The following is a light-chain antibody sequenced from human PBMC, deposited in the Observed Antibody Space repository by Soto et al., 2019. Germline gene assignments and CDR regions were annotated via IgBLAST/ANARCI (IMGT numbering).Light chain of an antibody. CDR3: QQYGSSLIT. CDR1: QSVTSNS. V-gene: IGKV3-20*01. CDR2: GAS. Sequence: EIVLTQSPGTLSLSPGARATLSCRASQSVTSNSLAWYHQTPGQPPRLLIYGASSRATGIPDRFSGSGSGTDFTLTISRLEPEDFAVYYCQQYGSSLITFGQGTRLEIE. J-gene: IGKJ5*01.